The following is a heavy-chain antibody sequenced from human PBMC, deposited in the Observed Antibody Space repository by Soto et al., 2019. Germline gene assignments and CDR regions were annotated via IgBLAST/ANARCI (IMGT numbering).Heavy chain of an antibody. CDR1: GYTLTSYG. Sequence: QVQLVQSGAEVKKPGASVKVSCKASGYTLTSYGISWVRQAPGQGLESMGRMSDYNGNKNYAQKLQGRVTMTTDTSTRTAYMELRSLRSDDRAVYYCARVVGALGHWFDPWGQGTLVTVSS. V-gene: IGHV1-18*01. CDR3: ARVVGALGHWFDP. J-gene: IGHJ5*02. D-gene: IGHD1-26*01. CDR2: MSDYNGNK.